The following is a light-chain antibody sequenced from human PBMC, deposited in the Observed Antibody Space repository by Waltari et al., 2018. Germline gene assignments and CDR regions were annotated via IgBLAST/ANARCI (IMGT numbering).Light chain of an antibody. CDR1: ESVLFSSRNKNH. CDR3: QQYYDSPLT. CDR2: WAS. J-gene: IGKJ4*01. Sequence: DIVMTQSPDSLAVSLGERATINCKSSESVLFSSRNKNHLAWYQQRPGHPPKLLLYWASTRESGVPDRFSGSGSGTDFTLTISSLQAEDVAIYYCQQYYDSPLTFGGGTKVEIK. V-gene: IGKV4-1*01.